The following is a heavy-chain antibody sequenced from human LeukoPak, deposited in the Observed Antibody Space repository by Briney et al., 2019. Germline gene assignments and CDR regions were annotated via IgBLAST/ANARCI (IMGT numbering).Heavy chain of an antibody. CDR3: ARESGSGWYSFDY. CDR2: IYSGGST. J-gene: IGHJ4*02. Sequence: GGSLRLSCAASGFTFSDYYMSWVRQAPGKGLEWVSVIYSGGSTYYADSVKGRFTISRDNSKNTLYLQMNSLRAEDTAVYYCARESGSGWYSFDYWGQGTLVTVSS. D-gene: IGHD6-19*01. CDR1: GFTFSDYY. V-gene: IGHV3-53*01.